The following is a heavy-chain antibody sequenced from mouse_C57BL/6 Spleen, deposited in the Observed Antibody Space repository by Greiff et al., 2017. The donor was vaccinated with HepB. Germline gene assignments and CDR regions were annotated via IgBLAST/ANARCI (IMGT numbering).Heavy chain of an antibody. CDR2: ISDGGSYT. J-gene: IGHJ3*01. D-gene: IGHD2-1*01. V-gene: IGHV5-4*03. CDR3: ARNGNSFAY. CDR1: GFTFSSYA. Sequence: EVKVEESGGGLVKPGGSLKLSCAASGFTFSSYAMSWVRQTPEKRLEWVATISDGGSYTYYPDNVKGRFTISRDNAKNNLYLQMSHLKSEDTAMYYCARNGNSFAYWGQGTLVTVSA.